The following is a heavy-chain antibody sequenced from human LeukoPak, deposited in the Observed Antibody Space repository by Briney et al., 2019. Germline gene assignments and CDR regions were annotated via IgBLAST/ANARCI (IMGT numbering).Heavy chain of an antibody. CDR3: AKVVTGSRNAFDI. CDR1: GGSFSGYY. Sequence: PSETLSLTCAVYGGSFSGYYWSWIRQPPGKGLEWIGEINHSGSTNYNPSLKSRVTISVDTSKNQFSLKLSSVTAADTAVYYCAKVVTGSRNAFDIWGQGTMVTVSS. J-gene: IGHJ3*02. D-gene: IGHD1-20*01. CDR2: INHSGST. V-gene: IGHV4-34*01.